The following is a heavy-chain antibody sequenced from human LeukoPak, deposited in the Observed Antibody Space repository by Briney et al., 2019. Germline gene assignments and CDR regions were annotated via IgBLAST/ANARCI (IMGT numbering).Heavy chain of an antibody. CDR3: ARDSYYDILTGYNDAFDI. CDR1: GYTFTSYA. Sequence: ASVKVSCKASGYTFTSYAMHWVHQAPGQRLEWMGWINAGNGNTKYSQKFQGRVTITRDTSASTAYMELSSLRSEDTAVYYCARDSYYDILTGYNDAFDIWGQGTMVTVSS. J-gene: IGHJ3*02. D-gene: IGHD3-9*01. CDR2: INAGNGNT. V-gene: IGHV1-3*01.